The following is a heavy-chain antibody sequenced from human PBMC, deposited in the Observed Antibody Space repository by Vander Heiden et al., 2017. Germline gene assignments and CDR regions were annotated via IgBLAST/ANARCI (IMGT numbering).Heavy chain of an antibody. Sequence: EVQLLESGGGLVQPGGSLRLSCAASGFTFSRYAMGWVRQAPGKGLEWVSAISGSGGSTYYADSVKGRVTISRDNSKNTLYRQMNSLRAEETAVYYCAKTPTNDGSGSYPYYFDYWGQGTLVTVSS. CDR3: AKTPTNDGSGSYPYYFDY. CDR2: ISGSGGST. J-gene: IGHJ4*02. D-gene: IGHD3-10*01. V-gene: IGHV3-23*01. CDR1: GFTFSRYA.